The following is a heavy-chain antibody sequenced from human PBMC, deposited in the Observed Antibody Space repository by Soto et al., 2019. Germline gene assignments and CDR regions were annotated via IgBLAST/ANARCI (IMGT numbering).Heavy chain of an antibody. D-gene: IGHD3-3*01. J-gene: IGHJ5*02. CDR1: RYAFTSYA. CDR3: ARDSVYDFWSGYPGNWFDP. Sequence: ASVKVSCKASRYAFTSYAMHWVRQAPGQRLEWMGWINAGNGNTKYSQKFQGRVTITRDTSASTAYMELSSLRSEDTAVYYCARDSVYDFWSGYPGNWFDPWGQGTLVTVSS. CDR2: INAGNGNT. V-gene: IGHV1-3*01.